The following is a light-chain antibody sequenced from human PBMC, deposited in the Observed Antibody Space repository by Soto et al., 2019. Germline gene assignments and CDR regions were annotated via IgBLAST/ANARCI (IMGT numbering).Light chain of an antibody. J-gene: IGLJ1*01. CDR1: SSDVGSDNL. V-gene: IGLV2-23*02. CDR2: EVS. Sequence: QSVLTQPASVSGSPGKSITISCTGPSSDVGSDNLVSWYQQHPGKAPKFIIYEVSQRPAGVSYRFSGSKSGNPAYLTISGLQAEDEADYYCCSYAGSISYVFGTGTKVTVL. CDR3: CSYAGSISYV.